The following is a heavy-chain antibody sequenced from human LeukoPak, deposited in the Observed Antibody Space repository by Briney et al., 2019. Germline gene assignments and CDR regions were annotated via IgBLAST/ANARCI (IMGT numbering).Heavy chain of an antibody. CDR3: ARILFLEAAAGTAELRVPGEYYYYYYMDV. J-gene: IGHJ6*03. D-gene: IGHD6-13*01. Sequence: PSETLSLTCTVSGGSISSSSYYWGWIRQPPGKGLEWIGSIYYSGSTYYNPSLKGRVTISVDTSKNQFSLKLSSVTAADTAVYYCARILFLEAAAGTAELRVPGEYYYYYYMDVWGKGTTVTVSS. CDR2: IYYSGST. CDR1: GGSISSSSYY. V-gene: IGHV4-39*01.